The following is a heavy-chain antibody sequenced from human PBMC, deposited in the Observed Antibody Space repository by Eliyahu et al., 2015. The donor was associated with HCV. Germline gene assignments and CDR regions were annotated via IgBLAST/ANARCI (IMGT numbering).Heavy chain of an antibody. V-gene: IGHV3-23*01. CDR1: GFTFSXYA. CDR3: AKAAMRGYYYYYGMDV. J-gene: IGHJ6*02. CDR2: ISGSGGST. D-gene: IGHD2-2*01. Sequence: EVQLLESGGGLVQPGGSLRLSCAASGFTFSXYAMSWVRQAPGKGLEWVSAISGSGGSTYYADSVKGRFTISRDNSKNTLYLQMNSLRAEDTAVYYCAKAAMRGYYYYYGMDVWGQGTTVTVSS.